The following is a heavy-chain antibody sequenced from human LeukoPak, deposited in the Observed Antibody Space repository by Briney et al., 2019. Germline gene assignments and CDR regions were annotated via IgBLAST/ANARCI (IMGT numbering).Heavy chain of an antibody. CDR3: AKAYDNSGHILRYSDC. V-gene: IGHV3-23*01. CDR1: GFTFSSYA. CDR2: ISGSGGST. D-gene: IGHD3-22*01. Sequence: PGGSLRLSCAASGFTFSSYAMSWVRQAPGKGLEWVSGISGSGGSTWYADSVNGHFTISRDNSKNTLYLQMNSLRAEDTAVYFCAKAYDNSGHILRYSDCWGQGTLVTVSS. J-gene: IGHJ4*02.